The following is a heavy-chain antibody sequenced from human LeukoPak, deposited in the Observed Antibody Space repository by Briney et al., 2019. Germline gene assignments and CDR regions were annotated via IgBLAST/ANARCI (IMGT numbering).Heavy chain of an antibody. D-gene: IGHD3-10*01. V-gene: IGHV4-59*01. Sequence: SETLSLTRTVSGGSIRSYYWSWIRQPPGKGLEWIGYIYYSGSTKYNPSLESRVTISIDTSKNLLSLKLTSVTAADTAVYYCARGSRMRLLWFGEATYYFDYWGQGTLVTVSS. J-gene: IGHJ4*02. CDR1: GGSIRSYY. CDR3: ARGSRMRLLWFGEATYYFDY. CDR2: IYYSGST.